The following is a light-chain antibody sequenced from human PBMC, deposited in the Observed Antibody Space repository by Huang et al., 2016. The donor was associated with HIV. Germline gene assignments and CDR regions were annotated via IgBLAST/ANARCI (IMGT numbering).Light chain of an antibody. CDR2: GPS. Sequence: IVLTQSPGTLSLSPGERTPIYCRASQSISTKYLACYQQKPGQIPRLLIYGPSSMATGIPYRVSGSGDGTDFTLTISRLEPEDFSVYYCQHYGTFGQGTRVEIK. V-gene: IGKV3-20*01. CDR1: QSISTKY. J-gene: IGKJ1*01. CDR3: QHYGT.